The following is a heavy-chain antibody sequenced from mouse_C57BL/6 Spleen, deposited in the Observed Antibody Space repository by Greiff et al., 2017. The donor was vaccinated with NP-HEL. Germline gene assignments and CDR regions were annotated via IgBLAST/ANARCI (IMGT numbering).Heavy chain of an antibody. Sequence: EVKVVESGGGLVKPGGSLTLSCAASGFTFSSYTMSWVRQTPEKRLEWVATISGGGGNTYYPDSVKGRFTISSDNAKNTLYLQMSSLRSEDTALYYCARHGLSWFAYWGQGTLVTVSA. CDR3: ARHGLSWFAY. CDR2: ISGGGGNT. V-gene: IGHV5-9*01. CDR1: GFTFSSYT. J-gene: IGHJ3*01.